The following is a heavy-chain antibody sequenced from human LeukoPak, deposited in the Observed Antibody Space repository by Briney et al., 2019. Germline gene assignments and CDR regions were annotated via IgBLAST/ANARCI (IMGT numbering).Heavy chain of an antibody. CDR3: ARKLRAIQTAFDP. V-gene: IGHV1-8*03. J-gene: IGHJ5*02. Sequence: GASVKVSCKASGYTFTSYDINWVRQATGQGLEWMGWMNPNSGNTGYAQKFQGRVTITRNTSISTAYMELSSLRSEDTAVYYCARKLRAIQTAFDPWGQGTLVTVSS. CDR2: MNPNSGNT. CDR1: GYTFTSYD. D-gene: IGHD5-18*01.